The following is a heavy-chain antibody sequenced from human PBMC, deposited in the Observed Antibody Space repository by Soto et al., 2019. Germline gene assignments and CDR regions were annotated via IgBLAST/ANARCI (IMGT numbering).Heavy chain of an antibody. V-gene: IGHV3-74*01. CDR3: ARDAGYNRFDY. Sequence: PGGSLRLSCAASGFNFRAYWMHWVRQAPGKGLMWVSRMSSDGSITAYEDSVKGRFTMSRDNAKNSLYLQMNSLRAEDSAVYYCARDAGYNRFDYWGQGTLVTVSS. D-gene: IGHD5-12*01. CDR2: MSSDGSIT. CDR1: GFNFRAYW. J-gene: IGHJ4*02.